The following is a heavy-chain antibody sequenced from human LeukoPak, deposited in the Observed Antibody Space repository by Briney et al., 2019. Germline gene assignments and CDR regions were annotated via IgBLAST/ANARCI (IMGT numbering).Heavy chain of an antibody. CDR3: ARGSSAGASLRHDY. Sequence: GGSLRLSCAASGLTFSSYWMSWVRQAPGKGQEWVANIKQDGSEENFVDSVKGRFTISRDNAKKSLYLQMNSLRAEDTAVYYCARGSSAGASLRHDYWGQGTLVTVSS. J-gene: IGHJ4*02. V-gene: IGHV3-7*01. CDR2: IKQDGSEE. D-gene: IGHD1-26*01. CDR1: GLTFSSYW.